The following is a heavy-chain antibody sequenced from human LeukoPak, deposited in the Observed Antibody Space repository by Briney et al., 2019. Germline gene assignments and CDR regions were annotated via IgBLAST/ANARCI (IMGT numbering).Heavy chain of an antibody. Sequence: ASVKVSCKASGYTFTSYGISWVRQAPGQGLEWMGIINPSGGSTSYAQKFQGRVTMTRNTSISTAYMELSSLRSEDTAVYYCARAHYGSGSYYFDYWGQGTLVTVSS. D-gene: IGHD3-10*01. V-gene: IGHV1-46*01. CDR2: INPSGGST. CDR3: ARAHYGSGSYYFDY. CDR1: GYTFTSYG. J-gene: IGHJ4*02.